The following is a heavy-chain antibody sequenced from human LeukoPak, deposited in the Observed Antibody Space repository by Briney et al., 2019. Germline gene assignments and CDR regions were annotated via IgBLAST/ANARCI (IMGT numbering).Heavy chain of an antibody. CDR3: ARDVGIFGVVTIPYYYYGMDV. D-gene: IGHD3-3*01. CDR1: GFTVSSNY. CDR2: IYSGGST. J-gene: IGHJ6*02. V-gene: IGHV3-66*01. Sequence: GGSLRLSCAASGFTVSSNYMSWVRQAPGKGLEWVSVIYSGGSTYYADSVKGRFTISRDNSKNTLYLQMNSLRAEDTAVYYCARDVGIFGVVTIPYYYYGMDVWGQGTTVTVSS.